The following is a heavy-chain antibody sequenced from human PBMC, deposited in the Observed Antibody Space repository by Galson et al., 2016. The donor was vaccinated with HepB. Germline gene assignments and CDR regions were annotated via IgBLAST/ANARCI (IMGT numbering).Heavy chain of an antibody. CDR1: GFTFSSYA. V-gene: IGHV3-23*01. CDR2: INGGGRAT. Sequence: SLRLSCAASGFTFSSYAMSWVRQAPGQGLEWVAGINGGGRATIYADSLQGRFTLSSDNSTSSLYLQMNRLRAEDTAVYYCAKEQPVAFMPVYFYSWGRGNPVNVSS. J-gene: IGHJ4*02. D-gene: IGHD6-13*01. CDR3: AKEQPVAFMPVYFYS.